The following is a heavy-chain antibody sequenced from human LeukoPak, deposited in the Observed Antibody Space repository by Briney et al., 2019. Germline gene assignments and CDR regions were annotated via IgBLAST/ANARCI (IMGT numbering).Heavy chain of an antibody. J-gene: IGHJ4*02. D-gene: IGHD6-19*01. CDR2: INPNSGGT. CDR1: GYTFTGYY. CDR3: ARDGYSSGWFDY. V-gene: IGHV1-2*02. Sequence: ASVKVSCKASGYTFTGYYMHWVRQAPGQGLEWMGWINPNSGGTNYAQKFQGRVTMTTDTSTSTAYMELRSLRSDDTAVYYCARDGYSSGWFDYWGQGTLVTVSS.